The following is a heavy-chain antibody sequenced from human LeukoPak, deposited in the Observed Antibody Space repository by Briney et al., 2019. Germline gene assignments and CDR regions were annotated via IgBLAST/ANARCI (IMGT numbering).Heavy chain of an antibody. CDR1: GFTFSSYW. CDR3: ATNRYTAFDF. CDR2: IKQDGGET. Sequence: GGSLRLSCAASGFTFSSYWMSWVRQAPGKGLEWVANIKQDGGETYYVDSLKGRFTISRDNAKNSLYLQMNSLRAEDSAVYYCATNRYTAFDFRGQGTMVTGSS. D-gene: IGHD2-2*02. V-gene: IGHV3-7*02. J-gene: IGHJ3*01.